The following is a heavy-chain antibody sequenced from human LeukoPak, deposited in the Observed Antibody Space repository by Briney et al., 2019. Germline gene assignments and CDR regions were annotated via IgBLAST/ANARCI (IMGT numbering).Heavy chain of an antibody. Sequence: SETLSLTCTVSGGSISSYYWSWIRQPPGKGLEWIGYIFYSGSTNYNPSLKSRVTTSVDTSKNQVSLKLRSVTAADTAVYYCARTNPSFDYWGQGTLVTVSS. CDR3: ARTNPSFDY. CDR2: IFYSGST. CDR1: GGSISSYY. V-gene: IGHV4-59*08. J-gene: IGHJ4*02.